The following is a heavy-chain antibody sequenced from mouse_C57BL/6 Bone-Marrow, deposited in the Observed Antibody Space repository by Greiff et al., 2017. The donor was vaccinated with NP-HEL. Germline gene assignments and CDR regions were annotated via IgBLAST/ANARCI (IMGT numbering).Heavy chain of an antibody. CDR3: ARLRGYYYGFDY. Sequence: VQLQQSGAELARPGASVKLSCKASGYTFTSYGISWVKQRTGQGLEWIGEIYPRSGNTYYNEKFKGEATLTADKSSSTAYMELRSLTSEDSAVYFCARLRGYYYGFDYWGQGTTLTVSS. CDR1: GYTFTSYG. D-gene: IGHD1-1*01. CDR2: IYPRSGNT. J-gene: IGHJ2*01. V-gene: IGHV1-81*01.